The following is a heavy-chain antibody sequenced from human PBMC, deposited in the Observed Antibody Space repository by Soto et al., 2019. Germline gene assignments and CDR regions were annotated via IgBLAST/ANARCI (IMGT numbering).Heavy chain of an antibody. V-gene: IGHV1-69*13. D-gene: IGHD4-17*01. J-gene: IGHJ4*02. Sequence: SVKVSCKASGYTFTNCGISWVRQAPGQGLEWMGGIIPIFGTANYAQKFQGRVTITADESTSTAYMELSSLRSEDTAVYYCARFYGGNYFDYWGQGTLVTVSS. CDR3: ARFYGGNYFDY. CDR1: GYTFTNCG. CDR2: IIPIFGTA.